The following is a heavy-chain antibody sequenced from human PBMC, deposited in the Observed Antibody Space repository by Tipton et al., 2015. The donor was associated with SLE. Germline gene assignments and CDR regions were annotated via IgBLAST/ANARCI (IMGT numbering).Heavy chain of an antibody. V-gene: IGHV3-23*03. Sequence: GSLRLSCAASGFTFSSYALSWVRQAPGKGLEWVSVIYSGGSTYYGDSVKGRFTISRDNSKNTLYLQMNSLRAEDTAVYFCAKDPGSWYFDLWGRGTPVTVSS. CDR3: AKDPGSWYFDL. J-gene: IGHJ2*01. CDR1: GFTFSSYA. CDR2: IYSGGST.